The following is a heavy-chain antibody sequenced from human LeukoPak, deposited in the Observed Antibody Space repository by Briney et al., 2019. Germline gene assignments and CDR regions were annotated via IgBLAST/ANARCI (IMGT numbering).Heavy chain of an antibody. CDR2: ISYDGSNK. Sequence: GESLRLPCAASGFTFSSYGMHWVRQAPGKGLEWVAVISYDGSNKYYADSVKGRFTISRDNSKDTLYLQMNSLRVEDTAVYYCAKDPVEYTSSSPAYWGQGTLVTVSS. J-gene: IGHJ4*02. V-gene: IGHV3-30*18. CDR3: AKDPVEYTSSSPAY. CDR1: GFTFSSYG. D-gene: IGHD6-6*01.